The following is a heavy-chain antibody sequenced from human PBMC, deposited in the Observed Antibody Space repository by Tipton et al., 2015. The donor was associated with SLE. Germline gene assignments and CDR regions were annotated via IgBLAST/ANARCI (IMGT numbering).Heavy chain of an antibody. J-gene: IGHJ3*02. CDR1: GGSISSGGYY. CDR2: IYYSGST. Sequence: TLSLTCTVSGGSISSGGYYWSWIRQHPGKGLEWIGYIYYSGSTYYSPSLKSRVTISVDTSKNQFSLKLSSVTAADTAVYYCARDYSYDSFDIWGQGTMVTVSS. D-gene: IGHD5-18*01. V-gene: IGHV4-31*03. CDR3: ARDYSYDSFDI.